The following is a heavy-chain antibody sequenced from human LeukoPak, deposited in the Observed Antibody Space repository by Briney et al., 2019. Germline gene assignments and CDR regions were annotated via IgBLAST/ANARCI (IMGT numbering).Heavy chain of an antibody. Sequence: QLGGSLRLSCSASGFNFGTYDMNWVRQAPGKGLEWVSYISSSSSSIYHADSVKGQFTISRDNAKNSLYLQMNSLRAEDTAVYYCARVRSGEDYWGQGTLVTVSS. V-gene: IGHV3-48*04. CDR1: GFNFGTYD. CDR2: ISSSSSSI. D-gene: IGHD3-3*01. CDR3: ARVRSGEDY. J-gene: IGHJ4*02.